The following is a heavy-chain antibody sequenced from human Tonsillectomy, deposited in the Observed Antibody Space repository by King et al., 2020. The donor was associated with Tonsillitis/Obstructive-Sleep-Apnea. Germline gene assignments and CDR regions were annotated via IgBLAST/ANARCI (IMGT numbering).Heavy chain of an antibody. V-gene: IGHV1-46*01. CDR1: GYTFTSYY. D-gene: IGHD2-2*01. CDR2: INPSGGST. J-gene: IGHJ3*02. Sequence: QLVQSGAEVKKPGASVKVSCKASGYTFTSYYMHWVRQATGQGLEWMGIINPSGGSTSYAQKFQGRVTMTRDTSTSTVYMELSSLRSEDTAVYYCAREGIYCSSTSCYENRAFDIWGQGTMVTVSS. CDR3: AREGIYCSSTSCYENRAFDI.